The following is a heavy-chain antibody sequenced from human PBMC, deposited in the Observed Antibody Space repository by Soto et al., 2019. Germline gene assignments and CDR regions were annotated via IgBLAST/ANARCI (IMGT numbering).Heavy chain of an antibody. D-gene: IGHD3-10*01. Sequence: SETLSLTCTVSGGSVSSGNYYWSWIRQPPGKGLEWIGYIFFSGRTDYNPSLKSRVSISVDTSKNQFSLELTSVTAADTAVYYCARHNYGSGSTYFDYWGQGTLVTVSS. CDR2: IFFSGRT. CDR3: ARHNYGSGSTYFDY. CDR1: GGSVSSGNYY. V-gene: IGHV4-30-4*08. J-gene: IGHJ4*02.